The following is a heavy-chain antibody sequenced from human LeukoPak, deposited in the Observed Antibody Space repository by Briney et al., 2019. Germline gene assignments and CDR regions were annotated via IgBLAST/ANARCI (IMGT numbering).Heavy chain of an antibody. D-gene: IGHD5-24*01. CDR2: IIPILGIA. J-gene: IGHJ4*02. CDR3: ASGYKTVSVFDH. Sequence: SVKVSCKASGGTFSSYAISWVRQAPGQGLEWMGRIIPILGIANYAQKFQGRVTITADKSTSTAYMELSSLRSEDTAVYYCASGYKTVSVFDHWGQGTLVTVSS. CDR1: GGTFSSYA. V-gene: IGHV1-69*04.